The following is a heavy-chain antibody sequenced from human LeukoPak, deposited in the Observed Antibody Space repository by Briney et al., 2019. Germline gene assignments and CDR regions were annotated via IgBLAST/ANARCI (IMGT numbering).Heavy chain of an antibody. CDR1: GDSISSNNYY. J-gene: IGHJ5*02. Sequence: SETLSLTCSVSGDSISSNNYYWGWIRQPPGKGLEWIGSIDYSGRTFYNPSLKSRVTISADTSKNQFSLKLNSVIAADTAVYYCAAGHFDWLEAWFDPWGQGTLVTVSS. CDR2: IDYSGRT. V-gene: IGHV4-39*01. CDR3: AAGHFDWLEAWFDP. D-gene: IGHD3-9*01.